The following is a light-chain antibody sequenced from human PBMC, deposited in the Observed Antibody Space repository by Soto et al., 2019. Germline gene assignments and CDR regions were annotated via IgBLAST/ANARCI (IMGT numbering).Light chain of an antibody. CDR1: QSVSSSY. J-gene: IGKJ2*01. CDR3: QQYGSSAGYT. Sequence: EIVLTQSPGTLSLSPGERATLSCRASQSVSSSYFAWYQQKPGQAPRLLIYGASSRATDIPDRFSGSGSGTDFTLTISRLEPEDFAVYYCQQYGSSAGYTFGQGTKLEIK. V-gene: IGKV3-20*01. CDR2: GAS.